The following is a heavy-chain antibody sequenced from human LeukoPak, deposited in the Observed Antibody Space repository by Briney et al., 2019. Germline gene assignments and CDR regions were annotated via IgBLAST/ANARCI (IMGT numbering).Heavy chain of an antibody. J-gene: IGHJ6*02. CDR1: GGSFSGYY. D-gene: IGHD6-13*01. Sequence: SETLSLTCAVYGGSFSGYYWSWIDQPPGKGLECVGEINHSGSTNYNPSLKSRVTISVDTSKNQFSLKLSSVTAADTAVYYCARGLRSLYYYYGMDVWGQGTTVTVSS. V-gene: IGHV4-34*01. CDR2: INHSGST. CDR3: ARGLRSLYYYYGMDV.